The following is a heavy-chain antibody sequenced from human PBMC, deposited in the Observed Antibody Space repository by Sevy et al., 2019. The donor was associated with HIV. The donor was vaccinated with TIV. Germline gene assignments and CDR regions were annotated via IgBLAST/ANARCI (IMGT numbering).Heavy chain of an antibody. CDR1: GFTFSSYA. Sequence: GGSLRLSCVASGFTFSSYAMHWVRQAPGKGLEWVAVISYDGSKKYYGDSVKGRFTISRDNSKNTLYLQMNSLRAEDTAVYYCAVDGSAQVVQYARSSKKYYFDYWGQGTLVTVSS. V-gene: IGHV3-30-3*01. CDR2: ISYDGSKK. D-gene: IGHD2-2*01. J-gene: IGHJ4*02. CDR3: AVDGSAQVVQYARSSKKYYFDY.